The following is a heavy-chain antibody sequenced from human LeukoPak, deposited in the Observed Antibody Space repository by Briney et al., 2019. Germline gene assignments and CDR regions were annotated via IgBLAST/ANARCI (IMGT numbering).Heavy chain of an antibody. J-gene: IGHJ3*02. V-gene: IGHV4-31*03. CDR3: ARGSGTKGRGAFDI. Sequence: SQTLSLTCTVSGGSISSGGYYWSWIRQHPGKGLEWIGYIYYSGSTYYNPSLKSRVTISVDTSKNQFSLKLSSVTAADTAVYYCARGSGTKGRGAFDIWGQGTMVTVSS. CDR1: GGSISSGGYY. D-gene: IGHD1-14*01. CDR2: IYYSGST.